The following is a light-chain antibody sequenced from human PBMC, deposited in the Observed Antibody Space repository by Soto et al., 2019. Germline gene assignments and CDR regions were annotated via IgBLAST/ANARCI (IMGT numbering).Light chain of an antibody. CDR1: SSDVGGYNY. CDR2: EVS. J-gene: IGLJ1*01. CDR3: TSYAGSNNFFYV. Sequence: QSVLTQPLSASGSPGQSVTISCTGTSSDVGGYNYVSWYQQHPGKAPKLMIYEVSKRPSGVPDRFPGSKSGNTASLTVSGLQAEDEADYYCTSYAGSNNFFYVFGTGTKVTVL. V-gene: IGLV2-8*01.